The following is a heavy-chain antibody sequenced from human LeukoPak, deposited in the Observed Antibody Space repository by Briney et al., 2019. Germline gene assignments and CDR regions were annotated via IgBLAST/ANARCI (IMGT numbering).Heavy chain of an antibody. Sequence: GGSLRLSCAASGFTVSTNYMSWVRQAPGKGLEWVSAIYSGGSTYYADSVKGRFTISRDNSKNTLYLQMNSLRAEDTAVYYCAREHDSWSPQTNWFDPWGQGTLVIVSS. D-gene: IGHD3-3*01. V-gene: IGHV3-66*02. J-gene: IGHJ5*02. CDR1: GFTVSTNY. CDR3: AREHDSWSPQTNWFDP. CDR2: IYSGGST.